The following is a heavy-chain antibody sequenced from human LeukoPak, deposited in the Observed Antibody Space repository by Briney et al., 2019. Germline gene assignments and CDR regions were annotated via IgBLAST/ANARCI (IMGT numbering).Heavy chain of an antibody. CDR3: AREISGYSDY. D-gene: IGHD3-22*01. V-gene: IGHV1-2*02. CDR2: INANSGDT. CDR1: GYTFTGYY. Sequence: GASVKVSCKASGYTFTGYYMHWVRQAPGQGLEWMGWINANSGDTKYAQKFQGRVTMTRDTSISKAYMELSRLRSDDTAMYYCAREISGYSDYWGQGTLVTVSS. J-gene: IGHJ4*02.